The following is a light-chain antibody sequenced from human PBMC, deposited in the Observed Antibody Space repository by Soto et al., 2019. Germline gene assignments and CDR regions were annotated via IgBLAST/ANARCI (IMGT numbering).Light chain of an antibody. Sequence: QSVLTQPASASGSPGQSGTLSCTGAASGIVRYNYVSWYQHHPGKAPQLIIYEVTKRPSGVPHRFSGSESGNTASLTVSGLLADDEADYYCDSYVGSNKYVFATGTKLTV. CDR2: EVT. V-gene: IGLV2-8*01. CDR3: DSYVGSNKYV. J-gene: IGLJ1*01. CDR1: ASGIVRYNY.